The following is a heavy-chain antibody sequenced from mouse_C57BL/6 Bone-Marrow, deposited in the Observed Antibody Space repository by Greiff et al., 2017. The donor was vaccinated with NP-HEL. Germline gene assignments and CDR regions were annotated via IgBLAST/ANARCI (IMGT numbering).Heavy chain of an antibody. V-gene: IGHV2-2*01. CDR2: IWSGGST. J-gene: IGHJ3*01. Sequence: VKVVESGPGLVQPSQSLSITCTVSGFSLTSYGVHWVRQSPGKGLEWLGVIWSGGSTDYNAAFISRLSISKDNSKSQVFFKMNSLLADDTAIYYCARRPRGFAYWGQGTLVTVSA. CDR3: ARRPRGFAY. CDR1: GFSLTSYG.